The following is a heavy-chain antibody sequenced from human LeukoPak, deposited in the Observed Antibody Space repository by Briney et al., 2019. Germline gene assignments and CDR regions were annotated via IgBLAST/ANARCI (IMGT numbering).Heavy chain of an antibody. CDR3: AREKCSSTSCNRGDGMDV. V-gene: IGHV1-18*01. Sequence: ASVKVSCKASGYTFTSYGISWVRQAPGQGLEWMGWISAYNGNTNYAQKLQGRVTMTTDTSTSTAYMELRSLRSDDTAVYYCAREKCSSTSCNRGDGMDVWGQGTTVTVSS. J-gene: IGHJ6*02. CDR2: ISAYNGNT. CDR1: GYTFTSYG. D-gene: IGHD2-2*02.